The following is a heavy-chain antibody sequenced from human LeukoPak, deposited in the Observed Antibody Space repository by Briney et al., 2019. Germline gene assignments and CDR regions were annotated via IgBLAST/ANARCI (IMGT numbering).Heavy chain of an antibody. D-gene: IGHD1-20*01. Sequence: GGSLRLSCAAFGFMFKNDPMNWVRQAPGKGLEWVAHIRSDSKTIVYADSVEGRFTISRDNAKNSMSLQMNSLRADDTAVYYCARDHNWVFDYWGQGALVTVSS. CDR1: GFMFKNDP. CDR3: ARDHNWVFDY. J-gene: IGHJ4*02. CDR2: IRSDSKTI. V-gene: IGHV3-48*01.